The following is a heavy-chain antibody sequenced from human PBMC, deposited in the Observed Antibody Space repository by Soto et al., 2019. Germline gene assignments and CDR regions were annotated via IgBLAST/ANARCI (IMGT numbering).Heavy chain of an antibody. Sequence: SETLSLTCTVSGGSISSGGYYWSWIRQHPGKGLEWIGYIYYSGSTYYNPSLKSRVTISVDTSKNQFSLKLSSVTAADTAVYYCARVRSSTSYGMDVWGQGTTVTVSS. J-gene: IGHJ6*02. CDR1: GGSISSGGYY. CDR3: ARVRSSTSYGMDV. D-gene: IGHD2-2*01. CDR2: IYYSGST. V-gene: IGHV4-31*03.